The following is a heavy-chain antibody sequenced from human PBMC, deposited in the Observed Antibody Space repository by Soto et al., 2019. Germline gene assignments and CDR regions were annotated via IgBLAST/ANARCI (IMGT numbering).Heavy chain of an antibody. D-gene: IGHD1-1*01. CDR2: IRGDGTRT. J-gene: IGHJ4*02. V-gene: IGHV3-74*01. CDR1: GFTFSTYW. CDR3: AKSVYNGNDGFFDY. Sequence: GGSLRLSCAASGFTFSTYWMHWVRQGPGKGLVWVSRIRGDGTRTNYADSVRGRFTVSRDNAKNTLYLQMNSLRAEDTAVYYCAKSVYNGNDGFFDYWGQGTLVTVSS.